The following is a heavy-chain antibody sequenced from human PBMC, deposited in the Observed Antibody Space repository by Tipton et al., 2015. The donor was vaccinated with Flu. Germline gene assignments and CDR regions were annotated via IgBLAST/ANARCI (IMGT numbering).Heavy chain of an antibody. Sequence: TLSPTCIVSSHSISSAYYWAWIRQPPGKGLEWIATTYHSGTTYYNPSLKSRVTISVDTSQNQFSLKLRSVTAADTAVYYCAREWDFYGSGTNYLPYYFDYWGQGTLVTVSS. V-gene: IGHV4-38-2*02. CDR2: TYHSGTT. D-gene: IGHD3-10*01. CDR1: SHSISSAYY. CDR3: AREWDFYGSGTNYLPYYFDY. J-gene: IGHJ4*02.